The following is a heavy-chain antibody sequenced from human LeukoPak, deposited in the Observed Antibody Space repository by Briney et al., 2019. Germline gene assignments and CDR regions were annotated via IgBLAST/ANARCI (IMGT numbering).Heavy chain of an antibody. D-gene: IGHD3-22*01. J-gene: IGHJ4*02. CDR2: INPNSGGT. V-gene: IGHV1-2*02. CDR3: PRARYYYDSSGYTFAY. Sequence: ASVKVSCKASGYTFTGYYMHWVRQAPGQGLEWMGWINPNSGGTNYAQKFQGRVTMTRDTSISTAHMELRRLRSDETAVYYCPRARYYYDSSGYTFAYWDQGTLVTVSS. CDR1: GYTFTGYY.